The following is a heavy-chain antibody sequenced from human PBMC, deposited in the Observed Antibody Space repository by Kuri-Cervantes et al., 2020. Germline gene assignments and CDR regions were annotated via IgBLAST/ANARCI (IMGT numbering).Heavy chain of an antibody. J-gene: IGHJ3*02. V-gene: IGHV3-33*01. CDR2: IWYDGSNK. CDR3: ARGDSGSFTMAFDI. CDR1: GFTFSSYG. Sequence: LSLTCAASGFTFSSYGMHWVRQAPGKGLEWVAVIWYDGSNKYYADSVKGRFTISRDNSKNTLYLQMNSLRAEDTAVYYCARGDSGSFTMAFDIWGQGTMVTVSS. D-gene: IGHD1-26*01.